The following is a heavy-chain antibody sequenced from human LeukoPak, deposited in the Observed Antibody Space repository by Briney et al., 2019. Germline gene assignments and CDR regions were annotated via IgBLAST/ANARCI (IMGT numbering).Heavy chain of an antibody. CDR2: INSDGRST. D-gene: IGHD6-6*01. J-gene: IGHJ4*02. Sequence: GGSLRLSCAASGFTFSSYWMHWVRQAPGKELVWVSRINSDGRSTSYADSVKGRFTISRDNAKNTLYLQMNSLRAEDTAVYYCARAKPYSRSSLDYWGQGTLVTVSS. CDR3: ARAKPYSRSSLDY. CDR1: GFTFSSYW. V-gene: IGHV3-74*01.